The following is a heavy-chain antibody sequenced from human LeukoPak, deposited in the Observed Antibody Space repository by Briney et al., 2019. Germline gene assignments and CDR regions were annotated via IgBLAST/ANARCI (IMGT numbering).Heavy chain of an antibody. CDR3: ARVLAVSQGYYYYGMDV. D-gene: IGHD6-19*01. CDR2: ISSSSSYT. Sequence: GGSLRLSCAASGFTFSDYYMSWIRQAPGKGLEWVSYISSSSSYTNYADSVKGRFTISRDNAENSLYLQMNSLRAEDTAVYYCARVLAVSQGYYYYGMDVWGKGTTVTVSS. CDR1: GFTFSDYY. J-gene: IGHJ6*04. V-gene: IGHV3-11*06.